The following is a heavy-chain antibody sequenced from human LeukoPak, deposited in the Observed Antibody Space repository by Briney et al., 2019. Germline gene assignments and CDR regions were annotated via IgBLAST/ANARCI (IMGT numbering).Heavy chain of an antibody. J-gene: IGHJ4*02. CDR3: ARPAMRVRGVPRPLYYFDY. Sequence: GASVKVSCKASGYTFTSYDINWVRQATGQGLEWREWMTPNSGNTGYAQKFQGRVTMTRNTSISTAYMELSSLRSEDTAVYYCARPAMRVRGVPRPLYYFDYWGQGTLVTVSS. CDR1: GYTFTSYD. V-gene: IGHV1-8*01. CDR2: MTPNSGNT. D-gene: IGHD3-10*01.